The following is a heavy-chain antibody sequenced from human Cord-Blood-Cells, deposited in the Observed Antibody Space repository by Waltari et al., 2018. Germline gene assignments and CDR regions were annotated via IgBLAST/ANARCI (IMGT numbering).Heavy chain of an antibody. D-gene: IGHD3-22*01. CDR2: IYYSGST. Sequence: QLQLQESGPGLVKPSETPSLTCTVSGGSISSSSYYWGWIRQPPGKGLEWIGSIYYSGSTYYNPSLKSRVTISVDTSKNQFSLKLSSVTAADTAVYYCARHSYHYDSSGYYFDYWGQGTLVTVSS. CDR1: GGSISSSSYY. V-gene: IGHV4-39*01. CDR3: ARHSYHYDSSGYYFDY. J-gene: IGHJ4*02.